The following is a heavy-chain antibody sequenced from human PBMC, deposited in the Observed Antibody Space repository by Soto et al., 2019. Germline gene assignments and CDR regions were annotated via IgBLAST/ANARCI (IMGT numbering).Heavy chain of an antibody. V-gene: IGHV1-18*01. CDR3: AREIRSVGRYFYGMDV. CDR2: ISGYNGNT. Sequence: QVQLVQSGAEVKEPGASVKVSCKASGYTFTSYGISWVRQAPGQGLEWMGWISGYNGNTNYAQKLQGRVTMTTDTSTSTAYMELRSLRSDDTAVYYCAREIRSVGRYFYGMDVWGQGSTVTVSS. J-gene: IGHJ6*02. CDR1: GYTFTSYG.